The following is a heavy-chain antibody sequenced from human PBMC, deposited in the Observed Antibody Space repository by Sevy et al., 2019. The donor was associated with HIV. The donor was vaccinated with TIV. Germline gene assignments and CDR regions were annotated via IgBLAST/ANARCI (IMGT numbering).Heavy chain of an antibody. J-gene: IGHJ5*02. Sequence: SETLSLTCTVSGGSVSSDNYYSSWIRQPPGKGLEWIGNIYYSGSTNYNPSLKSRVTISVDTSKNQFSLKLSSVTAADTAVYYCARDHSRSYYDSWFDPWGQGTLVTVSS. CDR1: GGSVSSDNYY. V-gene: IGHV4-61*01. CDR2: IYYSGST. D-gene: IGHD1-26*01. CDR3: ARDHSRSYYDSWFDP.